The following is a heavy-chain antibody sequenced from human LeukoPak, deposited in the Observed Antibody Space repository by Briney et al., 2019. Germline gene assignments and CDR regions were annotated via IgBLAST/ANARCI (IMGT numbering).Heavy chain of an antibody. CDR1: GFTFSYYG. Sequence: GGSLRLSCAASGFTFSYYGMHWVRQAPGQGLEWVAFIRYGESTKYYTDSVKGRFAISRDNSKNTLYLQMNSLRADDTAVYYCARHPLLSGWPNWFDPWGQGTLVTVSS. V-gene: IGHV3-30*02. J-gene: IGHJ5*02. CDR2: IRYGESTK. CDR3: ARHPLLSGWPNWFDP. D-gene: IGHD6-19*01.